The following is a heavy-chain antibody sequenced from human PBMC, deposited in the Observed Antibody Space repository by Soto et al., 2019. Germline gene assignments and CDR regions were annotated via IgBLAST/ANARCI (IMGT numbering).Heavy chain of an antibody. Sequence: QVQLVESGGGVVQPGRSLRLSCAASGFTFSGYAMHWVRQAPGKGLEWVAVISYDGSNKYYADSVKGRFTISRDNSKNTLYLQMNSLRAEDTAVYYCARDHDYANFDYWGQGTLVTVSS. CDR1: GFTFSGYA. D-gene: IGHD4-17*01. CDR3: ARDHDYANFDY. J-gene: IGHJ4*02. CDR2: ISYDGSNK. V-gene: IGHV3-30-3*01.